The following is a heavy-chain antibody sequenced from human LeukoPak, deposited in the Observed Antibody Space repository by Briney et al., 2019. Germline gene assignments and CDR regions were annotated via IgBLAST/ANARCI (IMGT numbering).Heavy chain of an antibody. D-gene: IGHD3-10*01. CDR3: ARSGAFDL. CDR1: GGSISSSSYY. CDR2: INSGGST. J-gene: IGHJ3*01. Sequence: SQTLSLTCTVSGGSISSSSYYWGWIRQPPGKALEWIGRINSGGSTNYNPSLKSRVTMSLDTSKNQLSLRLSSVTAADTAVYYCARSGAFDLWGQGTMVTVSS. V-gene: IGHV4-61*02.